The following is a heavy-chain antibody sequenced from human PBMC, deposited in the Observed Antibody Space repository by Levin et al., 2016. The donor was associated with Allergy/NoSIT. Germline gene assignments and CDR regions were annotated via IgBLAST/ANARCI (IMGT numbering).Heavy chain of an antibody. CDR3: AKGAIHPRPAASGQYYFDY. V-gene: IGHV3-23*01. J-gene: IGHJ4*02. CDR2: ISGSGGST. D-gene: IGHD2-2*01. CDR1: GFTFSSYA. Sequence: GESLKISCAASGFTFSSYAMSWVRQAPGKGLEWVSAISGSGGSTYYADSVKGRFTISRDNSKNTLYLQMNSLRAEDTAVYYCAKGAIHPRPAASGQYYFDYWGQGTLVTVSS.